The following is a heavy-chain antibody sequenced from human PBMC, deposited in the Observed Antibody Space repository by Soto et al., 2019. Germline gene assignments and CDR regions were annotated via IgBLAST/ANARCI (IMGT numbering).Heavy chain of an antibody. V-gene: IGHV1-8*01. Sequence: QVQLVQSGAEVKKPGASVKVSCKASGYTFTSYDINWVRQATGQGLEWMGWMNPNSGNTGYAQKFQGRVTMTRNTSISTAYRELSSLRSEDTAVYYCARHQGIAAAGDGYYYYGMDVWGQGTTVTVSS. J-gene: IGHJ6*02. CDR3: ARHQGIAAAGDGYYYYGMDV. CDR2: MNPNSGNT. CDR1: GYTFTSYD. D-gene: IGHD6-13*01.